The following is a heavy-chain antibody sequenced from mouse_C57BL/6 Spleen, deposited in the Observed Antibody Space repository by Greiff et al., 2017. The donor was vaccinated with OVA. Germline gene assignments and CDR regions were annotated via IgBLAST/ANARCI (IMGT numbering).Heavy chain of an antibody. CDR2: IDPSDSYT. D-gene: IGHD4-1*01. Sequence: VQLQQSGAELVMPGASVKLSCKASGYTFTSYWMHWVKQRPGQGLEWIGEIDPSDSYTNYNQKFKGKSTLTVDKSSSTAYMQLSSLTSEDSAVYYCARSGTDDYWGQGTTLTVSS. J-gene: IGHJ2*01. CDR3: ARSGTDDY. CDR1: GYTFTSYW. V-gene: IGHV1-69*01.